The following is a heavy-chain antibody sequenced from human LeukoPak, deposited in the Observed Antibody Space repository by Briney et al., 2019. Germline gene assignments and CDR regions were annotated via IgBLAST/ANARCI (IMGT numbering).Heavy chain of an antibody. V-gene: IGHV3-15*07. J-gene: IGHJ4*02. D-gene: IGHD1-26*01. CDR1: GFTFSSCG. CDR3: VTDANRILGARGTGY. CDR2: IKNKHEHQAT. Sequence: GGSLRLSCAASGFTFSSCGMHWVRQAPGKGLEWVGLIKNKHEHQATDYAAPVRERFIITRDDSSSTLFLQMNSLKTEDTAVYYCVTDANRILGARGTGYWGQGILVTVSS.